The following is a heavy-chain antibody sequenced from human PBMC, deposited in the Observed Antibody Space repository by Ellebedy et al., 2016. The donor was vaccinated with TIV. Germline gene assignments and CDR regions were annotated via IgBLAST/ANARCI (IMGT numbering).Heavy chain of an antibody. Sequence: AASVKVSCKASGYTFAGYGFSWVRQAPGQGLEWVGWISAYNGSTLYAQKFQGRVTMTTDTVTRTAYMELRSLTSDDTALYYCARDLRYFDLASSGVWYYWGQGTLLTVSS. V-gene: IGHV1-18*04. D-gene: IGHD3-9*01. J-gene: IGHJ4*02. CDR2: ISAYNGST. CDR1: GYTFAGYG. CDR3: ARDLRYFDLASSGVWYY.